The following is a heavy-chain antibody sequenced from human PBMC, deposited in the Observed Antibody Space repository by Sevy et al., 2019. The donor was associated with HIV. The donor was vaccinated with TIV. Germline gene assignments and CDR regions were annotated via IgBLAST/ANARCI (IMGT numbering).Heavy chain of an antibody. CDR2: IKSKTEGATR. Sequence: GGSLRLSCAASGFTFSNAWMSWVRQAPGKGLECVGRIKSKTEGATRDFAAPVKSRLLISRDDSRNTVYLQMNSLKTDDTAVYYCTAGVGASDFDYWGQGTLVTVSS. V-gene: IGHV3-15*01. CDR1: GFTFSNAW. CDR3: TAGVGASDFDY. D-gene: IGHD1-26*01. J-gene: IGHJ4*02.